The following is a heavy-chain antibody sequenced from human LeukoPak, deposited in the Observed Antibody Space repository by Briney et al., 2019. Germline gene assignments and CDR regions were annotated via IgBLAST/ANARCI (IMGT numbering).Heavy chain of an antibody. CDR1: GYTFTGHY. CDR3: AREGRGIAAAFDY. Sequence: ASVKVSCKASGYTFTGHYMHWVRQAPGQGLEWMGWINPNSGGTNYAQKFQGRVTMTRDTSISTAYMELSRLRSDDTAVYYCAREGRGIAAAFDYWGQGTLVTVSS. V-gene: IGHV1-2*02. CDR2: INPNSGGT. J-gene: IGHJ4*02. D-gene: IGHD6-13*01.